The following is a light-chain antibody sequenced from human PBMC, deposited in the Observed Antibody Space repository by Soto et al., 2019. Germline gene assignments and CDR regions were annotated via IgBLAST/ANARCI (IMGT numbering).Light chain of an antibody. CDR2: EVS. CDR3: TSYAGSNIWV. Sequence: QSALTQRPSASGSPGQSVTISCTGTSIDVGAYKYVSWYQQYPGKAPKLMIYEVSKRPSGVPDRFSGSKSGNTASLTVSGLQAEDEADYYCTSYAGSNIWVFGVGTKLTVL. J-gene: IGLJ3*02. CDR1: SIDVGAYKY. V-gene: IGLV2-8*01.